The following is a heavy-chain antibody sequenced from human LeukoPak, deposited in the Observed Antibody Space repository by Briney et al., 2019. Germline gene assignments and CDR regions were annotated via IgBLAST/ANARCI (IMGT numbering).Heavy chain of an antibody. CDR2: ISAYNGNT. V-gene: IGHV1-18*04. D-gene: IGHD6-13*01. CDR3: ARGLRYSSSWYYFDY. CDR1: GYTFTSYD. Sequence: ASVKVSCKASGYTFTSYDISWVRQAPGQGLVWMGWISAYNGNTNYAQKLQGRVTMTTDTSTSTAYMELRSLRSDDTAVYYCARGLRYSSSWYYFDYWGQGTLVTVSS. J-gene: IGHJ4*02.